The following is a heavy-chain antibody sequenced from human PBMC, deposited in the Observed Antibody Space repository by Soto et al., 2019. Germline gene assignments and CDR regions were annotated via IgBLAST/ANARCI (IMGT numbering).Heavy chain of an antibody. D-gene: IGHD2-15*01. V-gene: IGHV1-24*01. Sequence: ASVKVSCKVSGYTLTELSMHWVRQAPGKGLEWMGGFDPEDGETIYAQKFQGRVTMTEDTSTDTAYMELSSLRSEDTAVYYCATGRSGGPNIPLYGMDVWGQGTTVTVSS. CDR2: FDPEDGET. J-gene: IGHJ6*02. CDR3: ATGRSGGPNIPLYGMDV. CDR1: GYTLTELS.